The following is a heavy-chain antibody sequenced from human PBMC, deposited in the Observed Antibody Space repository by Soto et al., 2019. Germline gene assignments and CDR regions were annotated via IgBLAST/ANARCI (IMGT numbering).Heavy chain of an antibody. CDR2: ISGSGSRK. V-gene: IGHV3-23*01. CDR1: GFTFSSYA. Sequence: GGSLRLSCAASGFTFSSYAMSWVRQAPGKGLEWVSAISGSGSRKYYADSVKGRFTISRDNSKNTLYLQMNSLRAEDTAVYYCAKEFAPPHIVVGTGIHYSFDNWGQGTLVTVSS. CDR3: AKEFAPPHIVVGTGIHYSFDN. J-gene: IGHJ4*02. D-gene: IGHD2-21*02.